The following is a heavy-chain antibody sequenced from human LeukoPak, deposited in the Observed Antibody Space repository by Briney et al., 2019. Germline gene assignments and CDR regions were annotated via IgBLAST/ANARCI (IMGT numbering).Heavy chain of an antibody. J-gene: IGHJ4*02. CDR3: ARDLSVAGTALLDY. CDR2: IIPIFGTA. Sequence: SVKVSCKASGGTFSSYAISWVRQAPGQGLEWMGGIIPIFGTANYAQKFQGRVTITADESTSTAYMELSSLRSEDTAVYYCARDLSVAGTALLDYWGQGTLVTVSS. D-gene: IGHD6-19*01. V-gene: IGHV1-69*13. CDR1: GGTFSSYA.